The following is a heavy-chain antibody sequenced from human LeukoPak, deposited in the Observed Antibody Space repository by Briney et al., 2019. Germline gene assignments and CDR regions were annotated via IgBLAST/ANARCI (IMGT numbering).Heavy chain of an antibody. D-gene: IGHD3-9*01. CDR2: ISGSGGST. V-gene: IGHV3-23*01. Sequence: AGGSLRLSCAASGFTFSSYAMSWVRQAPGKGLEWVSAISGSGGSTYYADSVKGRFTISRDNSKNTLYLQMNSLRAEDTAVYYCAKSSMYYDILTGYDYWGQGTLVTVSS. CDR1: GFTFSSYA. CDR3: AKSSMYYDILTGYDY. J-gene: IGHJ4*02.